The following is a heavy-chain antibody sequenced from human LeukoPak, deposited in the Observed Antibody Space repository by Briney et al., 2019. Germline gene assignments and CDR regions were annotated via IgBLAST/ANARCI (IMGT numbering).Heavy chain of an antibody. CDR2: IIPIFGTA. J-gene: IGHJ3*02. V-gene: IGHV1-69*06. D-gene: IGHD1-7*01. Sequence: ASVKVSCKASGGTFSSYAISWVRLAPGQGLEWMGGIIPIFGTANYAQKFQGRVTITADKSTSTAYMELSSLRSEDTAVYYCARWAKSRYNWNYVNAFDIWGQGTMVAVSS. CDR1: GGTFSSYA. CDR3: ARWAKSRYNWNYVNAFDI.